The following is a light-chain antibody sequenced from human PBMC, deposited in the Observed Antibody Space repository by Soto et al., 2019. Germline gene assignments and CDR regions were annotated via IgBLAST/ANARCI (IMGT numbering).Light chain of an antibody. CDR3: QQYNSYSRT. J-gene: IGKJ1*01. V-gene: IGKV1-5*01. CDR2: NAS. Sequence: DIQMTQSPSTLSASVGYRVTITWRASQSIYSWFAWYQQKPGKAPKLLIYNASSLESGVPSSFSGTGSGTEFTLTISSLQPDDFATYYCQQYNSYSRTFGQGTKVDIK. CDR1: QSIYSW.